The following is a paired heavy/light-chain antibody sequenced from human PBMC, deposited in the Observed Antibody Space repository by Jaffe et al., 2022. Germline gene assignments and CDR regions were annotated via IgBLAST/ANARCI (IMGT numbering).Light chain of an antibody. V-gene: IGLV3-21*02. CDR3: QVWDSSSDSYV. J-gene: IGLJ1*01. CDR2: DDS. CDR1: NIGSKS. Sequence: SYVLTQPPSVSVAPGQTARITCGGNNIGSKSVHWYQQKPGQAPVLVVYDDSDRPSGIPERFSGSNSGNTATLTISRVEAGDEADYYCQVWDSSSDSYVFGTGTKVTVL.
Heavy chain of an antibody. V-gene: IGHV3-48*03. Sequence: EVQLVESGGGLVQPGGSLRLSCAASGFTFSSYEMNWVRQAPGKGLEWVSYISSSGSTIYYADSVKGRFTISRDNAKNSLYLQMNSLRAEDTAVYYCARDHGASSGRIFPPDDAFDIWGQGTMVTVSS. D-gene: IGHD3-10*01. CDR3: ARDHGASSGRIFPPDDAFDI. CDR2: ISSSGSTI. CDR1: GFTFSSYE. J-gene: IGHJ3*02.